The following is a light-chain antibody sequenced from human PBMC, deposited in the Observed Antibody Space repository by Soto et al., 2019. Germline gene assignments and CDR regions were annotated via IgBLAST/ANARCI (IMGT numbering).Light chain of an antibody. Sequence: DIQMTQSPSSLSASVGDRVTITCRASQSISSYLNWYQQKPVKAPKLLIYAASSLQSGVPSRLSGSGAGTVVTLTISRLQAEYVATYYRQRCNSPPTFGQGTKVDIK. CDR2: AAS. J-gene: IGKJ1*01. CDR3: QRCNSPPT. CDR1: QSISSY. V-gene: IGKV1-39*01.